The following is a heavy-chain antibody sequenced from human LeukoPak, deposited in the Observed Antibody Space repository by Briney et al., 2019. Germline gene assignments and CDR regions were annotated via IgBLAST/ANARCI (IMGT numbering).Heavy chain of an antibody. J-gene: IGHJ4*02. CDR3: ARGASYYDILTGYHHLYFDY. V-gene: IGHV3-20*04. CDR2: INWNGGST. D-gene: IGHD3-9*01. CDR1: GFTFDDYG. Sequence: GGSLRLSCAASGFTFDDYGMSWVRQAPGKGLEWVSGINWNGGSTGYADSVKGRFTISRDNAKNSLYLQMNSLRAEDTALYYCARGASYYDILTGYHHLYFDYWGQGTLVTVSS.